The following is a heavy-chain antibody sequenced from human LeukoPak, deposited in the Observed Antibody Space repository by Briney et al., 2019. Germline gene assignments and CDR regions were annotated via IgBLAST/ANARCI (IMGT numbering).Heavy chain of an antibody. CDR3: ARERESSRTPFDL. Sequence: SETLSLTCTVSGGPISSYYWSWIRQPPGKGLEWIGYIYYSGSTNYNPSLKSRVTISVDTSKNQFSLKLSSVAAADTAVYYCARERESSRTPFDLWGRGTLVAVSS. CDR1: GGPISSYY. D-gene: IGHD2-15*01. J-gene: IGHJ2*01. CDR2: IYYSGST. V-gene: IGHV4-59*01.